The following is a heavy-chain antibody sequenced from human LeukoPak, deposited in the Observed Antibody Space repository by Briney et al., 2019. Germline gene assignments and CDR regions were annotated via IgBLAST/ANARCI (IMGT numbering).Heavy chain of an antibody. J-gene: IGHJ1*01. CDR2: IKQDGSEK. Sequence: PGGSLRLSCAASGFTFSNYWLTWVRQAPGQGLEWVANIKQDGSEKHYVDSVKGRFTISRDNAKNSVYLQMNSLRAEDTAVYYCARACRDSSGYPPEYFQHWGQGTLVTVSS. CDR1: GFTFSNYW. D-gene: IGHD3-22*01. V-gene: IGHV3-7*03. CDR3: ARACRDSSGYPPEYFQH.